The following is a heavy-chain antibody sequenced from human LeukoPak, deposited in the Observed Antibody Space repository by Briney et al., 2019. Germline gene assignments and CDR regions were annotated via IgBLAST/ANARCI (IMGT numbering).Heavy chain of an antibody. CDR2: IIPILGTA. V-gene: IGHV1-69*01. Sequence: SVKVSFTASGGTFNSYAISWVRQAPGQGLEWMGGIIPILGTANYAQKFQGRVTITADESTSTAYMELSSLRSEDTAIYYCAREGEDGYDFDYWGQGTLVTVSS. CDR1: GGTFNSYA. CDR3: AREGEDGYDFDY. D-gene: IGHD5-12*01. J-gene: IGHJ4*02.